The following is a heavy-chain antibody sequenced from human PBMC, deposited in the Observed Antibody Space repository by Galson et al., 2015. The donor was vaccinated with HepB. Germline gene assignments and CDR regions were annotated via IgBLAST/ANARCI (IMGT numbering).Heavy chain of an antibody. J-gene: IGHJ3*02. Sequence: LRLSCAASGFTFDDYAMHWVRQAPGKGLEWVSGISWNSGGIGYADSVKGRFTISRDNAKNSLYLQMNSLRAEDTALYYCAKEGLYSGSFRGAFDIWGAFDIWGQGTMVTVSS. CDR1: GFTFDDYA. CDR2: ISWNSGGI. V-gene: IGHV3-9*01. D-gene: IGHD1-26*01. CDR3: AKEGLYSGSFRGAFDIWGAFDI.